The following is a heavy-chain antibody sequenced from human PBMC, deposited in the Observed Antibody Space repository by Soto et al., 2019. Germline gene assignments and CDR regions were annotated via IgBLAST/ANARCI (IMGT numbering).Heavy chain of an antibody. V-gene: IGHV3-23*01. CDR1: GFTFSSYA. CDR2: ISGSGGST. D-gene: IGHD2-2*02. CDR3: AKDTGVVVPAAICFDY. Sequence: EVQLLESGGGLVQPGGSLRLSCAASGFTFSSYAMSWVRQAPGKGLEWVSAISGSGGSTYYADSVKGRFTISRDNSKNTLYLQMNSLRAEDTAVYYCAKDTGVVVPAAICFDYWGQGTLVTVSS. J-gene: IGHJ4*02.